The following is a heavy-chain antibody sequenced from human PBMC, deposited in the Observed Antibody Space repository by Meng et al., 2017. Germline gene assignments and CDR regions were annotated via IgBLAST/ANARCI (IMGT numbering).Heavy chain of an antibody. CDR2: INHSGST. V-gene: IGHV4-34*01. J-gene: IGHJ4*02. CDR3: ARDRRRYYYDSSGYYGRYYFDY. Sequence: SETLSLTFAVYGGSFSGYYWSWIRQPPGKGLEWIGEINHSGSTNYNPSLKSRVAISVDTSKNQFSLKLSSVTAADTAVYYCARDRRRYYYDSSGYYGRYYFDYWGQGTLVTVSS. CDR1: GGSFSGYY. D-gene: IGHD3-22*01.